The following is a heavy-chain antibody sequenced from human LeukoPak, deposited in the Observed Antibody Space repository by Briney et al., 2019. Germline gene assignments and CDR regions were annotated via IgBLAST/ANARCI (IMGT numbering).Heavy chain of an antibody. V-gene: IGHV3-30*02. D-gene: IGHD3-9*01. J-gene: IGHJ4*02. CDR2: IRYDGSNK. CDR3: AKAGNEILTGYYSLDYYFDY. Sequence: GGSLRLSCAASGFTFSSYGMHWVRQAPGKGLEWAAFIRYDGSNKYYADSVKGRFTISRDNSKNTLYLQMNSLRAEDTAVYYCAKAGNEILTGYYSLDYYFDYWGQGTLVTVSS. CDR1: GFTFSSYG.